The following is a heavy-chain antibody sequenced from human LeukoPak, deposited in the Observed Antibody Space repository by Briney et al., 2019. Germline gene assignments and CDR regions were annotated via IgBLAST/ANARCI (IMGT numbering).Heavy chain of an antibody. V-gene: IGHV4-39*02. Sequence: PSETLSLTCTVSGGSLSSSSYYWGWIRQPPGKGLEWIGSIYYSGSTYYNPSLKSRVTISVDTSKNQFSLKLSSVTAADTAVYYCARDRLDIVATVYYYYYGMDVWGQGTTVTVSS. J-gene: IGHJ6*02. CDR3: ARDRLDIVATVYYYYYGMDV. D-gene: IGHD5-12*01. CDR1: GGSLSSSSYY. CDR2: IYYSGST.